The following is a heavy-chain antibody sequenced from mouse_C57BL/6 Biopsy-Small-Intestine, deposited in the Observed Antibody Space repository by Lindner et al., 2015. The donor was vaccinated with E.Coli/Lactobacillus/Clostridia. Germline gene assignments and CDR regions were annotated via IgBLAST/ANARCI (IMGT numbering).Heavy chain of an antibody. D-gene: IGHD2-1*01. Sequence: VQLQESGAEMVRPGASVKLSCKASGYTFTSYWMHWVKQRPGQGLEWIGKIDPSDSENHYNQKFKDKATLTVDKSSSTAYMQLNSLTSEDSAVYYCARGDGNYEDYAMDYWGQGTSVTVSS. V-gene: IGHV1-52*01. CDR2: IDPSDSEN. CDR3: ARGDGNYEDYAMDY. CDR1: GYTFTSYW. J-gene: IGHJ4*01.